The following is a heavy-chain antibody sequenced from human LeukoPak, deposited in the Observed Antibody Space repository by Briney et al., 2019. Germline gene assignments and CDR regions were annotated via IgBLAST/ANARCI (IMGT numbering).Heavy chain of an antibody. CDR3: ASSMYMGNFDY. V-gene: IGHV4-59*01. CDR2: IYNNEDI. J-gene: IGHJ4*02. CDR1: GGSISGYY. Sequence: PSETLSLTCTVSGGSISGYYWNWIRQPPGKGLEWLGYIYNNEDISYNPSLKSRVTISLDTSKNQFSLKLRSVAAADTAVYYCASSMYMGNFDYWGQGTLVTVSS. D-gene: IGHD7-27*01.